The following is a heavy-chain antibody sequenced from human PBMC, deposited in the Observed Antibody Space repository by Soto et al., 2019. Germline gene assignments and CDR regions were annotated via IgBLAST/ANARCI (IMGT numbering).Heavy chain of an antibody. D-gene: IGHD3-16*01. V-gene: IGHV4-4*02. Sequence: SETLSLTCDVSSVSITSSNWWTWVRQPPGKGLEWLGKISHSGTVNYNATLRSRVTISVDKPKNQLSLRLMSVTAADTAVYYCARDYDGFDYWGPGILVTVSS. CDR1: SVSITSSNW. J-gene: IGHJ4*02. CDR3: ARDYDGFDY. CDR2: ISHSGTV.